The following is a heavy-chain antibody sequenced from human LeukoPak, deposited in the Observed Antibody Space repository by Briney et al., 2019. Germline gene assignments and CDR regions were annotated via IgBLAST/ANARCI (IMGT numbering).Heavy chain of an antibody. CDR2: ISTDGYTT. Sequence: GGSLRLSCAASGLAFSAYKMHWVRQAPRKGLVWVSRISTDGYTTDYADFVQGRFTASRDNTKNTLYLQMNSLRAEDTAVYYCARAPTIFGVVIHYYYYYGMDVWGQGTTVTVSS. CDR1: GLAFSAYK. D-gene: IGHD3-3*01. J-gene: IGHJ6*02. CDR3: ARAPTIFGVVIHYYYYYGMDV. V-gene: IGHV3-74*01.